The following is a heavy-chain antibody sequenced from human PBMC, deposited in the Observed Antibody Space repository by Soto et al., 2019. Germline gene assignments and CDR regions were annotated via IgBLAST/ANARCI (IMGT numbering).Heavy chain of an antibody. CDR3: ARGRSVGSYASDAFDI. V-gene: IGHV1-8*01. Sequence: ASVKVSCKASGYTFTSYDINWVRQATGQGLEWMGWMNPNGGNTGYAQKFQGRVTMTRNTSISTAYMELSSLRSEDTAVYYCARGRSVGSYASDAFDIWGQGTMVTVSS. D-gene: IGHD1-26*01. CDR1: GYTFTSYD. J-gene: IGHJ3*02. CDR2: MNPNGGNT.